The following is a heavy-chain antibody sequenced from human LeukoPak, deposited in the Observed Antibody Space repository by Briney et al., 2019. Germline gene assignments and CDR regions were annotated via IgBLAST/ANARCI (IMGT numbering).Heavy chain of an antibody. Sequence: SETLSLTCTVSGGSISSGDYYWSWIRQPPGKGLEWIGYIYYSGSTYYNPSLKSRVTMSVDTAKNQFSLKLGSVSASDTAVYYCARDPEGHGNYFDYWGQGALVTVTS. D-gene: IGHD1-14*01. CDR2: IYYSGST. J-gene: IGHJ4*02. CDR3: ARDPEGHGNYFDY. V-gene: IGHV4-30-4*01. CDR1: GGSISSGDYY.